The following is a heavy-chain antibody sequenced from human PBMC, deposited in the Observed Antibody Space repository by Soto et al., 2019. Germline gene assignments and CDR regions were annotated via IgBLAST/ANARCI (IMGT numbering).Heavy chain of an antibody. J-gene: IGHJ4*02. CDR3: ARLFWTFGAAYFEH. CDR1: GGSITSNW. V-gene: IGHV4-4*02. D-gene: IGHD3-16*01. Sequence: SETLSLTCAVSGGSITSNWWSWVRQPPGKGLEWIGEIYHTGSTNYNPSLKSRVTMSVDTSKNQFSLKLSSVAAADTAVYYCARLFWTFGAAYFEHWGQGTLVTVSS. CDR2: IYHTGST.